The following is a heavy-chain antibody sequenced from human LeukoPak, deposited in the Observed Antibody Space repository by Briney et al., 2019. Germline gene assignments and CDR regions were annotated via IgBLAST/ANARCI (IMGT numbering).Heavy chain of an antibody. J-gene: IGHJ4*02. CDR1: GYTFTSYY. V-gene: IGHV1-46*01. Sequence: GASVKVSCKASGYTFTSYYMHWVRQAPGQGLEWMGIINPSGGSTSYAQKFQGRVTMTRDTSTSTVYMELSSLRSEDTAVYYCATELGYCSSTSCSSTFDYWGQGTLVTVSS. CDR3: ATELGYCSSTSCSSTFDY. CDR2: INPSGGST. D-gene: IGHD2-2*01.